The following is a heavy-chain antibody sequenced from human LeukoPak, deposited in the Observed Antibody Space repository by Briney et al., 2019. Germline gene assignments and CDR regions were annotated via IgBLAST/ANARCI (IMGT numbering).Heavy chain of an antibody. CDR3: VRDVWGDRDSYFDY. D-gene: IGHD2-21*01. J-gene: IGHJ4*02. CDR2: INIDGRSI. V-gene: IGHV3-74*01. Sequence: GGSLGLSCAASGFTFSRYWMHWVREAPGKGRFWVSRINIDGRSISYAESAKGRFTMSRDNAENTLYLEMNNLRVDDTAVYYCVRDVWGDRDSYFDYWGQGTLVTVSS. CDR1: GFTFSRYW.